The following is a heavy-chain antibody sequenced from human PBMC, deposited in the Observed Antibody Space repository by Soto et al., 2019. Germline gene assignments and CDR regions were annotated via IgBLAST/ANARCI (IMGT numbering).Heavy chain of an antibody. CDR3: ARVGSGSYHNRYYFDY. Sequence: ASVKVSCKTSGYTFTSYYMHWVRQAPGQGLEWMGIINPSGGSTSYAQKFQGRVTMTRDTSTSTVYMELSSLRSEDTAVYYCARVGSGSYHNRYYFDYWGQGTLVTVSS. CDR1: GYTFTSYY. CDR2: INPSGGST. J-gene: IGHJ4*02. V-gene: IGHV1-46*01. D-gene: IGHD1-26*01.